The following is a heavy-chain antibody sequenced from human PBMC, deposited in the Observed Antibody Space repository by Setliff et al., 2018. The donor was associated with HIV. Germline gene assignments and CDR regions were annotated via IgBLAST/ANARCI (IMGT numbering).Heavy chain of an antibody. Sequence: PGGSLRLSCAASGFTFSNYGMNWVRQAPGKGLEWVSTISSGSNIYYADSVKGRFTISRDNAENLLYLQMNSLRAEDTAVYYCAKYGSGNSGRGGFDYWGQGTLSPSPQ. CDR3: AKYGSGNSGRGGFDY. D-gene: IGHD6-19*01. V-gene: IGHV3-21*01. CDR2: ISSGSNI. CDR1: GFTFSNYG. J-gene: IGHJ4*02.